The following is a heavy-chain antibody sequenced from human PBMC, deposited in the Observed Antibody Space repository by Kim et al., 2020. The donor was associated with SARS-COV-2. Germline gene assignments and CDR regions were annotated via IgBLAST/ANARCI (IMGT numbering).Heavy chain of an antibody. CDR1: GFTFGDYG. CDR3: ARVSEGAVSGKRRYGM. J-gene: IGHJ6*01. CDR2: ISWNGNTL. D-gene: IGHD1-26*01. V-gene: IGHV3-9*01. Sequence: GGSLRLSCLGSGFTFGDYGMHWVRQAPGKGLEGVAGISWNGNTLGYAGSVKGRFTIPRDNAQNSLYLQMNSLSGDDTALVYCARVSEGAVSGKRRYGM.